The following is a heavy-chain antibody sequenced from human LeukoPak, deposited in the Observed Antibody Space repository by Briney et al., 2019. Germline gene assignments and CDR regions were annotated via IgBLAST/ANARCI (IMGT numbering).Heavy chain of an antibody. CDR2: VYHGGST. CDR3: ARLGIVATH. Sequence: SETLSLTCAVSGGSISSSNWWSWVRQPPGKGLEWIGEVYHGGSTNYNPSLKSRVTISVDKSKKQFSLNLSSVTAADTAVYYCARLGIVATHWGQGTLVTVSS. D-gene: IGHD5-12*01. J-gene: IGHJ4*02. CDR1: GGSISSSNW. V-gene: IGHV4-4*02.